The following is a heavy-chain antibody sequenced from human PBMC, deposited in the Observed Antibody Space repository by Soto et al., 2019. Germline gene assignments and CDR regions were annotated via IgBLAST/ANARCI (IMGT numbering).Heavy chain of an antibody. V-gene: IGHV4-4*07. Sequence: PSETLSLTCTVSGGSISSYYWSWIRQPAGKGLEWIGRIYTSGSTNYNPSLKSRVTMSVDTSKNQFSLKLSSVTAADTAVYYCARDGYYYDSSGYYRNWFDPWGQGTLVTVSS. CDR1: GGSISSYY. D-gene: IGHD3-22*01. J-gene: IGHJ5*02. CDR2: IYTSGST. CDR3: ARDGYYYDSSGYYRNWFDP.